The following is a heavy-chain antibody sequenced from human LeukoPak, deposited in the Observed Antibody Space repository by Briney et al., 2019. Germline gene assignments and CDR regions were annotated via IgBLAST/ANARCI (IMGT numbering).Heavy chain of an antibody. V-gene: IGHV4-59*01. Sequence: SETLSLTCSVSGGSITSFYWTWIRQSPGKGLEWTGYIFYGGDTRYNPSLKSRVAVSVDTSKNQFSLKLTSVTAADTAVYYCARNGAYAVDYWGQGSLVTVSS. J-gene: IGHJ4*02. CDR1: GGSITSFY. D-gene: IGHD2-8*01. CDR3: ARNGAYAVDY. CDR2: IFYGGDT.